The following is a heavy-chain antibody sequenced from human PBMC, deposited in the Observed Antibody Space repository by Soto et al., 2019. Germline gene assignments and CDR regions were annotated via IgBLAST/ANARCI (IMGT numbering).Heavy chain of an antibody. CDR2: VNPNSGNT. Sequence: ASVKVSCKASGYTFTNYDINWVRQAPGQGLEWMGWVNPNSGNTGYAQMFQGRVTMTTSTSTTTANMELSSLTSEDTAVYYCARAVGPYYFDYWGQGTLVTVSS. CDR3: ARAVGPYYFDY. J-gene: IGHJ4*02. D-gene: IGHD1-26*01. CDR1: GYTFTNYD. V-gene: IGHV1-8*01.